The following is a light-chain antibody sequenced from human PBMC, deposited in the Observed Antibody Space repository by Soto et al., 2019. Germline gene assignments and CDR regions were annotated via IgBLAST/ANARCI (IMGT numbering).Light chain of an antibody. CDR1: QSVSSY. V-gene: IGKV3-11*01. CDR2: DAS. CDR3: QQRSNWRVT. J-gene: IGKJ5*01. Sequence: EIVLTQSPATLSLSPGERATLSCGASQSVSSYLAWYQQKPGQAPRLLIYDASNRATGIPARFSGSGSGTDFTLTISSLEPEDFAVYYCQQRSNWRVTFGQGTRLEIK.